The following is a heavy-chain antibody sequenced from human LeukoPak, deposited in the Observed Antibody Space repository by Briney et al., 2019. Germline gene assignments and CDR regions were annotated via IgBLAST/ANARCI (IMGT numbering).Heavy chain of an antibody. D-gene: IGHD2-21*01. J-gene: IGHJ4*02. CDR1: GGSISSGGYY. V-gene: IGHV4-30-2*03. Sequence: SQTLSLTCTVSGGSISSGGYYWSWIRQPPGKGLEWIVYIYLSGSTYYNPSLKSRVTISVDTSKNQFSLKLSSVTAADTAVYYCARHITKTPYGCGGDCYSDYWGQGTLVTVSS. CDR3: ARHITKTPYGCGGDCYSDY. CDR2: IYLSGST.